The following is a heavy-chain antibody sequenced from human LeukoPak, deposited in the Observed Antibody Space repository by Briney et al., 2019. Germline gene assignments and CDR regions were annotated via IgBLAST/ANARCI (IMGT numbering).Heavy chain of an antibody. CDR3: ARVGSYRYVDY. CDR1: GDSVDSGSYY. J-gene: IGHJ4*02. CDR2: FYNGGTA. V-gene: IGHV4-61*01. D-gene: IGHD3-16*02. Sequence: PSETLSLTCIVSGDSVDSGSYYWTWIRQPPGKGLEWVGYFYNGGTANYNPSLKSRVTISLDPSKNQFSLKLSSVTAADTAVYYCARVGSYRYVDYWGQGSLVTVSS.